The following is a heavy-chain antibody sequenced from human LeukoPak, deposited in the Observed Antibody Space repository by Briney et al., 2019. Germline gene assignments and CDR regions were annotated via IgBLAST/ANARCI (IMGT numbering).Heavy chain of an antibody. Sequence: GGSLRLSCAAPGFIFSSYWMSWVRQAPGKGLEWVANIKEEGSEKYYVDSVKVRFTISRDNAKNSLYLQTNSLRAEDTAVYYCARRALRYCSSTSCPAQYYGVDVWGKGATVTVSS. CDR1: GFIFSSYW. J-gene: IGHJ6*04. CDR3: ARRALRYCSSTSCPAQYYGVDV. V-gene: IGHV3-7*03. CDR2: IKEEGSEK. D-gene: IGHD2-2*01.